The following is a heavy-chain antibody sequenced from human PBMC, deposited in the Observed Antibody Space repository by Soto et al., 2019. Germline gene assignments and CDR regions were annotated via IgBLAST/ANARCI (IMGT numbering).Heavy chain of an antibody. Sequence: EVQLVESGGGLVQPGGSLRLSCAASGFTFSSYSMNWVRQAPGKGLEWVSYISSRSSTIYYADSVKGRYTISRENAKNSLYLQMNSLRAEDTAVYYCARDEYCSGGSCYPDAFDIWGQGTMVTVSS. CDR3: ARDEYCSGGSCYPDAFDI. V-gene: IGHV3-48*01. CDR1: GFTFSSYS. D-gene: IGHD2-15*01. CDR2: ISSRSSTI. J-gene: IGHJ3*02.